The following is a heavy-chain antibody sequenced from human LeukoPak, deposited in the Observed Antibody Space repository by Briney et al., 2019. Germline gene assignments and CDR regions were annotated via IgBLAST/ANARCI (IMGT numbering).Heavy chain of an antibody. CDR3: ARDPNYGDYV. CDR1: GYTFTNYF. Sequence: LRASVRVSCKASGYTFTNYFMHWVRQAPGQGLEWMGIINPSPGSATYAQKFQGRVTMTRDTSTSTLYMELSSLRAEDTAVYYCARDPNYGDYVWGQGTLVTVSS. V-gene: IGHV1-46*01. CDR2: INPSPGSA. J-gene: IGHJ4*02. D-gene: IGHD4-17*01.